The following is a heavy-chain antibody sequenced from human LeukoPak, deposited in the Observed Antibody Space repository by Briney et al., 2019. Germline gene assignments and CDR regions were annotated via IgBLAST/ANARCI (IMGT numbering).Heavy chain of an antibody. V-gene: IGHV1-46*01. J-gene: IGHJ5*02. CDR3: ARDNSVEDTAWWFDP. CDR1: GYTFTGYY. Sequence: ASVKVSCKASGYTFTGYYMHWVRQAPGQGLEWMGIINPSGGSTSYSQKFQGRVTMTRDMSTSTVYMELSSLRSDDTAVYYCARDNSVEDTAWWFDPWGQGTLVTVSS. CDR2: INPSGGST. D-gene: IGHD4-23*01.